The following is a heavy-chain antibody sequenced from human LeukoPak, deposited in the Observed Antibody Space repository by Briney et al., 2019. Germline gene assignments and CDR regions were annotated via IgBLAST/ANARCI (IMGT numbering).Heavy chain of an antibody. CDR2: ISWNSGSI. CDR1: GFTFDDYA. D-gene: IGHD6-19*01. J-gene: IGHJ4*02. V-gene: IGHV3-9*01. CDR3: AKDWQRYSSGWYYYYFDY. Sequence: QPGRSLRLSCAASGFTFDDYAMHWVRHAPGKGLEWVSGISWNSGSIGYAGSVKGRFTISRDNAKNSLYLQMNSLRAEDTALYYCAKDWQRYSSGWYYYYFDYWGQGTLVTVSS.